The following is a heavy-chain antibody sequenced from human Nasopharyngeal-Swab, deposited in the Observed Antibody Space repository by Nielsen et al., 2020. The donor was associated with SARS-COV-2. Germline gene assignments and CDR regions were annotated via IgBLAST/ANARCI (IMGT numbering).Heavy chain of an antibody. V-gene: IGHV3-53*04. CDR3: ATSQASNLDY. CDR1: GFTVSNNY. D-gene: IGHD2-8*01. CDR2: IYAGGST. J-gene: IGHJ4*02. Sequence: GGSLRLSCAASGFTVSNNYMTWVRQAPGKGLEWVSVIYAGGSTDYAGSVKGRFTISRHNSNNTLDLQMSSLRPEDTAVYYCATSQASNLDYWGQGTLVTVSS.